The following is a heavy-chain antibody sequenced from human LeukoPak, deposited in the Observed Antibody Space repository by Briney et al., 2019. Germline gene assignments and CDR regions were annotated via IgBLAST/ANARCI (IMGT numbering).Heavy chain of an antibody. V-gene: IGHV3-23*01. CDR1: GFSFSSYA. CDR2: ISGSGVTT. Sequence: GGSLRLSCAASGFSFSSYAMSWVRQGPGKGMEWVSAISGSGVTTHYAGSVKGRFSISRDNSKNTLYLQMNSLRAEDTALYYCAKKVVVGATSPYSDFQDWGQGTLVTVSS. CDR3: AKKVVVGATSPYSDFQD. D-gene: IGHD1-26*01. J-gene: IGHJ1*01.